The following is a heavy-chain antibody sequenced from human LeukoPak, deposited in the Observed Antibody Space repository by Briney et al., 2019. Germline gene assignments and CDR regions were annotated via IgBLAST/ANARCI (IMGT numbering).Heavy chain of an antibody. CDR3: ARDTFYDSSGYPRGTFDY. J-gene: IGHJ4*02. D-gene: IGHD3-22*01. CDR1: GFTFSSYS. Sequence: GGPLRLSCAASGFTFSSYSMNWVRQAPGKGLEWVSSISSSSSYIYYADSVKGRFTISRDNAKNSLYLQMNSLRAEDTAVYYCARDTFYDSSGYPRGTFDYWGQGTLVTVSS. V-gene: IGHV3-21*01. CDR2: ISSSSSYI.